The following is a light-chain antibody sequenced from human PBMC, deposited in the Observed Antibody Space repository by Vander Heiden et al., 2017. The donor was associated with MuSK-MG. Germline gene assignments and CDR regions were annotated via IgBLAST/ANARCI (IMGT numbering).Light chain of an antibody. V-gene: IGKV1-5*03. CDR3: QQDRSRSPLT. CDR1: QRIDTW. Sequence: DIRMTQSPSTLSASVGDRVTITCRASQRIDTWLAWYQQKPGRAPNLLIYRASTLQSGVPSRFSGSGYETEFTLTISSRQPDDFAPYYCQQDRSRSPLTFGHGTKVFIK. CDR2: RAS. J-gene: IGKJ3*01.